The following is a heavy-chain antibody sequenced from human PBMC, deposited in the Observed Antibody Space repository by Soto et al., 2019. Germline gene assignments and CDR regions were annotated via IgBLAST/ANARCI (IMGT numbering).Heavy chain of an antibody. J-gene: IGHJ2*01. CDR3: ARRRKDILTGYAHWNFDL. Sequence: QITLKESGPTLVKPTQTLTLTCTFSGFSLSTSGVGVGWIRQPPGKALEWLALICWDDDKHYSPSLKSRLTITKDTSKNQVVLTMNNMDPVDTATYYCARRRKDILTGYAHWNFDLWGRGTLVTVSS. CDR1: GFSLSTSGVG. D-gene: IGHD3-9*01. CDR2: ICWDDDK. V-gene: IGHV2-5*02.